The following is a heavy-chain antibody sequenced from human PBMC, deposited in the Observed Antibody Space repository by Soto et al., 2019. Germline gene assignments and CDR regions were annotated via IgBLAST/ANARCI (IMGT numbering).Heavy chain of an antibody. CDR1: GGSISSGDYY. Sequence: SETLSLTCTVSGGSISSGDYYWSWIRQPPGKGLEWIGYIYYSGSTNYNPSLKSRVTISVDTSKNQFSLKLSSVTAADTAVYYCARREGGYQAYYFDYWGQGTLVTVSS. D-gene: IGHD3-22*01. J-gene: IGHJ4*02. CDR2: IYYSGST. V-gene: IGHV4-30-4*01. CDR3: ARREGGYQAYYFDY.